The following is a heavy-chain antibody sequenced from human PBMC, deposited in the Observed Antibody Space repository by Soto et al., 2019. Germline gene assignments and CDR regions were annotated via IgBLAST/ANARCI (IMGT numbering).Heavy chain of an antibody. V-gene: IGHV3-30*18. CDR2: ISYDGSNK. Sequence: QVQLVESGGGVVQPGRSLRLSCAASGFTFSSYGMHWVRQAPGKGLEWVAVISYDGSNKYYADSVKGRFTISRDNSKNTLYLQMNSLRPEDTAVYYCAKDRALLRFLEWLLDDAFDIWGQGTMVTVSS. D-gene: IGHD3-3*01. CDR3: AKDRALLRFLEWLLDDAFDI. J-gene: IGHJ3*02. CDR1: GFTFSSYG.